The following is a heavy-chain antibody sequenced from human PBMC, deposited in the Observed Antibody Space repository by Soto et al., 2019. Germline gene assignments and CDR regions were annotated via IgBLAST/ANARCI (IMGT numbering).Heavy chain of an antibody. Sequence: ASVKVSGKASGGTCSSYAISWVRQAPGQGLEWMGGIIPIFGTANYAQKFQGRVTITADESTSTAYMELSSLRSEDTAVYYCARVRAVQSRYYFDYWGQGTLVTVSS. V-gene: IGHV1-69*13. CDR1: GGTCSSYA. CDR2: IIPIFGTA. J-gene: IGHJ4*02. CDR3: ARVRAVQSRYYFDY. D-gene: IGHD1-1*01.